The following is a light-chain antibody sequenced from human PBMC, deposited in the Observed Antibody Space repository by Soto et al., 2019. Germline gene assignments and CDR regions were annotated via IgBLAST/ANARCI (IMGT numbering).Light chain of an antibody. J-gene: IGKJ4*01. CDR2: DTY. CDR1: QDIGND. CDR3: LQDNMYPLT. V-gene: IGKV1-6*01. Sequence: AILMTQSPSSLSASVGDRVTITCRASQDIGNDLGWYQQKPGKAPKVLIYDTYTLQSGVPSRFSGSRSGTDFTLTISSLQPEDIATYYCLQDNMYPLTFGGGTKVDIK.